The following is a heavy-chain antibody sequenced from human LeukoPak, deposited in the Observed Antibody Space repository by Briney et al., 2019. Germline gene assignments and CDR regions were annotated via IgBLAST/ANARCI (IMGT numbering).Heavy chain of an antibody. CDR1: GFIFSSYG. J-gene: IGHJ4*02. CDR2: IWYDGSNK. V-gene: IGHV3-33*01. D-gene: IGHD4/OR15-4a*01. Sequence: GGSLRLSCAASGFIFSSYGIHWVRQALGKGLEWVAVIWYDGSNKYYADSVKGRFTISRDNSKDTLYLQMNSLRAEDTAVYYCARDVMVGTTSHFDSWGQGTLVTVSS. CDR3: ARDVMVGTTSHFDS.